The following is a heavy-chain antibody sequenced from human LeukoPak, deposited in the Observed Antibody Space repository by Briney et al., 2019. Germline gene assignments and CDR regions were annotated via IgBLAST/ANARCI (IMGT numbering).Heavy chain of an antibody. V-gene: IGHV4-59*02. D-gene: IGHD2-15*01. CDR3: ARIHRYCSGGACYVLDN. CDR1: GGSVSGYY. J-gene: IGHJ4*02. Sequence: SETLSLTCVVSGGSVSGYYWGWIRQPPGRGLEWIGYVYHSGSTNYNPSFKSRITISVDTSRNQFSLQLSSVTAADTAVYYCARIHRYCSGGACYVLDNWGQGTLVAVSS. CDR2: VYHSGST.